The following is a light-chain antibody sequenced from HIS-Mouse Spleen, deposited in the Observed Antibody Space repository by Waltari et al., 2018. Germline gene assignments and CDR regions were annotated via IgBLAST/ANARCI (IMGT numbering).Light chain of an antibody. J-gene: IGKJ4*01. Sequence: DIQLTQSPSFLSASVGDRVTITCRASQGISSYLAWYQQKPGKAPKLLIYAASTLQIGVPSRFSGSGSGTEFTLTISSLQPEDFATYYCQQLNSYPLTFGGGTKVEIK. CDR3: QQLNSYPLT. CDR1: QGISSY. V-gene: IGKV1-9*01. CDR2: AAS.